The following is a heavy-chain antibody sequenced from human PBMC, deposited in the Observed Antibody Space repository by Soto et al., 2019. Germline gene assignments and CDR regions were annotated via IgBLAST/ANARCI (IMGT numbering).Heavy chain of an antibody. CDR3: ARGPTGEWLSPFDQ. CDR2: MNPTTGNT. CDR1: GYSFTSFD. V-gene: IGHV1-8*01. Sequence: QMQLVQSGAEVKKPGASVKVSCKASGYSFTSFDVNWVRQAAGQGLEWMGWMNPTTGNTGYAQKFQGRVNMTGNTSISTAYMDLRSLRSEDTAVYYCARGPTGEWLSPFDQWGQGTLVTVSS. D-gene: IGHD3-3*01. J-gene: IGHJ4*02.